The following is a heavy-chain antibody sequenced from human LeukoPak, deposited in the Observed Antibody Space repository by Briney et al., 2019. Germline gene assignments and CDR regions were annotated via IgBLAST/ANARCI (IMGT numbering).Heavy chain of an antibody. J-gene: IGHJ4*02. D-gene: IGHD6-13*01. Sequence: GGSLRLSCAASGFTFSSYGMHWVRQAPGKGLEWVAIIWYDGSNKYYADSVKGRFTISRDNSKDTLHLQMNNLRAEDTAVYYCARDNGHSSRDFDYWGQGTLVTVSS. CDR2: IWYDGSNK. CDR1: GFTFSSYG. CDR3: ARDNGHSSRDFDY. V-gene: IGHV3-33*01.